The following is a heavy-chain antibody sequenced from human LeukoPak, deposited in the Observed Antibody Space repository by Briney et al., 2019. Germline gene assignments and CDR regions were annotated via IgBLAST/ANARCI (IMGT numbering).Heavy chain of an antibody. Sequence: SETLSLTCTVSGGSISSYCWSWIRQPPGKGLEWIGYIYYSGSTNYNPSLKSRVTISVDTSKNQFSLKLSSVTAADTAVYYCARELASGYFDYWGQGTLVTVSS. D-gene: IGHD6-25*01. J-gene: IGHJ4*02. V-gene: IGHV4-59*01. CDR2: IYYSGST. CDR1: GGSISSYC. CDR3: ARELASGYFDY.